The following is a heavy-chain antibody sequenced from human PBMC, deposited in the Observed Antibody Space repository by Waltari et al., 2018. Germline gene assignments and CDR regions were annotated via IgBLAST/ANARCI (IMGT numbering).Heavy chain of an antibody. V-gene: IGHV3-23*01. CDR2: ISGSGGST. CDR3: AKAPTSITIFGVVITPFDY. Sequence: EVQLLESGGGLVQPGGSLRLSCAASGFTFSSYAMSWVRQAPGKGLEWVSAISGSGGSTYYGDSGKGRFTISRDNSKNTLYLQMNSLRAEDTAVYYCAKAPTSITIFGVVITPFDYWGQGTLVTVSS. J-gene: IGHJ4*02. CDR1: GFTFSSYA. D-gene: IGHD3-3*01.